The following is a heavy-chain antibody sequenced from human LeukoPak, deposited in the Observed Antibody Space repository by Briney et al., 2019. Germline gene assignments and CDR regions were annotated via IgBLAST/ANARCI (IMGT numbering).Heavy chain of an antibody. CDR1: GLTFSSYA. D-gene: IGHD2-15*01. CDR3: AKDKFSVAVVADRLKWFDP. V-gene: IGHV3-23*01. Sequence: PGGSLRLSCAASGLTFSSYAMSWVRQAPGKGLEWVSAISGSGGTTYYADSVKGRFTIARDNSKNTLYLQMNSLRADGTAVYYCAKDKFSVAVVADRLKWFDPWGQGTLVTVSS. J-gene: IGHJ5*02. CDR2: ISGSGGTT.